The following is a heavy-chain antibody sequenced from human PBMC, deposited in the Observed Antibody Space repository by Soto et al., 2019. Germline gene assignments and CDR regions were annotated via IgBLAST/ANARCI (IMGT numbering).Heavy chain of an antibody. J-gene: IGHJ4*02. CDR3: ATVVSSSWYTLDS. CDR1: GYTLTELS. CDR2: FDPEDGET. V-gene: IGHV1-24*01. Sequence: ASVKVSCKVSGYTLTELSMHWVRQAPGKGLEWMGGFDPEDGETIYAQKFQGRVTMTEDTSTDTAYMELSSLRSEDTAVYYCATVVSSSWYTLDSWGQGTLGTVSS. D-gene: IGHD6-13*01.